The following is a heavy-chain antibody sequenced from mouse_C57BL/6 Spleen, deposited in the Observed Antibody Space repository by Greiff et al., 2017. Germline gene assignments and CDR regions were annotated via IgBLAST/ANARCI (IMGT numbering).Heavy chain of an antibody. J-gene: IGHJ3*01. V-gene: IGHV5-17*01. CDR1: GFTFSDYG. D-gene: IGHD1-1*01. CDR2: ISSGSSTI. Sequence: EVQVVESGGGLVKPGGSLKLSCAASGFTFSDYGMHWVRQAPEKGLEWVAYISSGSSTIYYADTVKGRFTISRDNAKNTVFLQMTSLRSEDTAMYYCASTVVDPAWFAYWGQGTLVTVSA. CDR3: ASTVVDPAWFAY.